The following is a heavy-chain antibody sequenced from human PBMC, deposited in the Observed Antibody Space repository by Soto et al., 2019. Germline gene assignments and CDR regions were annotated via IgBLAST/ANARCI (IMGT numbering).Heavy chain of an antibody. D-gene: IGHD2-21*01. Sequence: QVQLVQSGAEVKKPGSSVKVSCKASGGTFSSYAISWVRQAPGQGLEWMGGIIPIFGTANYAQKFQGRVTITADESTSTAYMELSSLRSEDTAVYYCARQGYIPISYCGGECYLPFDYWGQGTLVTVSS. CDR1: GGTFSSYA. CDR2: IIPIFGTA. CDR3: ARQGYIPISYCGGECYLPFDY. J-gene: IGHJ4*02. V-gene: IGHV1-69*01.